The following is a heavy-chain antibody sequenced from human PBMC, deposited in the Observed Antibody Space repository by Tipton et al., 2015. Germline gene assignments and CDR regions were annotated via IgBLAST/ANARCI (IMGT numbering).Heavy chain of an antibody. CDR2: ISGNGHDK. CDR1: GFTFSNYA. Sequence: SLRLSCAASGFTFSNYAMNWLRQAPGKGLEWVSAISGNGHDKYTSKSAQGRFYISRDNSENMMYLQMDSLGVEDTAVYYCTFLGGCAHNTNCIDIPLESWGQGTLVTVSS. J-gene: IGHJ4*02. V-gene: IGHV3-23*01. D-gene: IGHD1-1*01. CDR3: TFLGGCAHNTNCIDIPLES.